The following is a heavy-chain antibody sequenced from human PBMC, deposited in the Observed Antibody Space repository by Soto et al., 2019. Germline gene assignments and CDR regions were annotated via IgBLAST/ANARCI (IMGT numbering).Heavy chain of an antibody. CDR3: ARTRFSGYNKQFDY. J-gene: IGHJ4*02. CDR1: GFSLSSSEMC. CDR2: IDWDYDK. D-gene: IGHD1-1*01. V-gene: IGHV2-70*01. Sequence: GRSVVRPAQTLTRTWSLSGFSLSSSEMCVSWIRQPPGKALEWLALIDWDYDKFYSTSLKTRLTISKDTSKNQVVLTVTNMDPVDTATYYCARTRFSGYNKQFDYWGQGTLVTVSS.